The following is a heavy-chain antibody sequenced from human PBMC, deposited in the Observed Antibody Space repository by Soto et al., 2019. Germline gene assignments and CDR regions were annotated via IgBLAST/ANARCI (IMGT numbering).Heavy chain of an antibody. D-gene: IGHD4-17*01. J-gene: IGHJ6*02. CDR1: GYTFTSYG. CDR3: ARAITVLENYYFYGMDV. CDR2: ISAYNSNS. Sequence: QAQLVQSGPEVKKPGASVKVSCKASGYTFTSYGISWVRQAPGQGLEWMAWISAYNSNSNYAQKFQGRVTMTTDTSTSTAYMELRSLRSDDTAVYYCARAITVLENYYFYGMDVWGQGTTVTVSS. V-gene: IGHV1-18*01.